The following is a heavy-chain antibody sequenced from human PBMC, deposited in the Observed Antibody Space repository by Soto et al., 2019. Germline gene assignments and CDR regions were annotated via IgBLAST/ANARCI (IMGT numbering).Heavy chain of an antibody. CDR2: IRSKANSYAT. CDR1: GFTFSGSA. D-gene: IGHD5-18*01. J-gene: IGHJ4*02. Sequence: GGSLRLSCAASGFTFSGSAMHWVRQASGKGLEWVGRIRSKANSYATAYAASVKGRFTISRDDSKNTAYLQMNSLKTEDTAVYYCTSPGGYSLYWGQGTLVTVSS. CDR3: TSPGGYSLY. V-gene: IGHV3-73*01.